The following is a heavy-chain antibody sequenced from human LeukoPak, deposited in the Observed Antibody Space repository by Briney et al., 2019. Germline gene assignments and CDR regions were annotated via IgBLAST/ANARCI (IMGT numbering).Heavy chain of an antibody. CDR1: GFTFSDYY. Sequence: GGSLRLSCAASGFTFSDYYMSWIRQAPGKGLEWVSYISSSGSTIYYADSVKGRFTISRDNSKNTLYLQMNSLRAEDTAVYYCAKDPRAGVGFWSGYSSGSSQARLGSWPDYWGQGTLVTVSS. D-gene: IGHD3-3*01. CDR2: ISSSGSTI. J-gene: IGHJ4*02. V-gene: IGHV3-11*04. CDR3: AKDPRAGVGFWSGYSSGSSQARLGSWPDY.